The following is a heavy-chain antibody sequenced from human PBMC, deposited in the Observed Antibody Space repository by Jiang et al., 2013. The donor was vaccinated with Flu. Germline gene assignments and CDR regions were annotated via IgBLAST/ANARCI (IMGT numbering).Heavy chain of an antibody. V-gene: IGHV3-48*03. CDR3: ARVSLRGYYDSSGYDDY. Sequence: VQLLESGGGLVQPGGSLRLSCAASGFTFSSYEMNWVRQAPGKGLEWVSYISSSGSTIYYADSVKGRFTISRDNAKNSLYLQMNSLRAEDTAVYYCARVSLRGYYDSSGYDDYWGQGTLVTVSS. CDR2: ISSSGSTI. D-gene: IGHD3-22*01. CDR1: GFTFSSYE. J-gene: IGHJ4*02.